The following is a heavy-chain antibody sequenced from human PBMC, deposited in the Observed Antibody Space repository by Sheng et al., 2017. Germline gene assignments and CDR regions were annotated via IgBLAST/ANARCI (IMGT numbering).Heavy chain of an antibody. CDR2: INHSGST. J-gene: IGHJ4*02. CDR1: GGSFSGYY. CDR3: ARARKGYDFLSH. V-gene: IGHV4-34*01. D-gene: IGHD3-3*01. Sequence: QVQLQQWGAGLLKPSETLSLTCAVYGGSFSGYYWSWIRQPPGKGLEWIGEINHSGSTNYNPSLKSRVTISVDTSKNQFSLKLSSVTAADTAVYYCARARKGYDFLSHWGQGTLVTVSS.